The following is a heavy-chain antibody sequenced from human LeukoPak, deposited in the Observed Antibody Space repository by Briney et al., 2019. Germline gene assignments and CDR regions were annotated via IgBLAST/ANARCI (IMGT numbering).Heavy chain of an antibody. V-gene: IGHV1-69*04. CDR2: IIPILGIA. CDR3: ARERRSYGSLYYYYGMDV. D-gene: IGHD5-18*01. CDR1: GGTLSSYA. Sequence: SVKVSCKASGGTLSSYAISWVRQAPGQGLEWMGRIIPILGIANYAQKFQGRVTITADKSTSTAYMELSSLRSEDTAVYYCARERRSYGSLYYYYGMDVWGQGTTVTVSS. J-gene: IGHJ6*02.